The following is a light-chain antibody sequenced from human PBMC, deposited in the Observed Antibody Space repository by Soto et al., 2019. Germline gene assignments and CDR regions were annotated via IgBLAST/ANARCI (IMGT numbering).Light chain of an antibody. CDR2: QDS. CDR3: QAWDSSTGV. Sequence: SYELTQPPSVSVSPGQTASITCSGDQLGYKYASWYQQKPGQSPVLVIFQDSKRPSGIPERFSSSNSGNTATLTISGTQAMDEADYYCQAWDSSTGVFGGGTKLTVL. V-gene: IGLV3-1*01. J-gene: IGLJ2*01. CDR1: QLGYKY.